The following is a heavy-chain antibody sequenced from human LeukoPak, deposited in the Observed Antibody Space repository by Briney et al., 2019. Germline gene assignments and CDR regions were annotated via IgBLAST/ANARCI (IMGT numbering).Heavy chain of an antibody. Sequence: GGSLRLSCAASGITFSSYGMSWVRQPPGKGLEWVSSISSTGGTTYYADSVKGRFTISRDNSKNTPYLHMNSLRAEDTALYYCARVAVGGTRSFDIWGQGTMVTVPS. V-gene: IGHV3-23*01. J-gene: IGHJ3*02. CDR1: GITFSSYG. CDR3: ARVAVGGTRSFDI. CDR2: ISSTGGTT. D-gene: IGHD6-19*01.